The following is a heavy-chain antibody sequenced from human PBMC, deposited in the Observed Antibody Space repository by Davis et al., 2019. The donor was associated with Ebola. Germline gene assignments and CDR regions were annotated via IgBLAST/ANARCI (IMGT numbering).Heavy chain of an antibody. J-gene: IGHJ4*02. Sequence: GESLKISCAASGFTFSSYSMNWVRQAPGKGLEWVSSISSSSSYIYYADSVKGRFTISRDNAKNSLYLQMNSLRAEDTAVYYCARDRPNYDFWSGYFDYWGQGTLVTVSS. CDR1: GFTFSSYS. V-gene: IGHV3-21*04. CDR3: ARDRPNYDFWSGYFDY. CDR2: ISSSSSYI. D-gene: IGHD3-3*01.